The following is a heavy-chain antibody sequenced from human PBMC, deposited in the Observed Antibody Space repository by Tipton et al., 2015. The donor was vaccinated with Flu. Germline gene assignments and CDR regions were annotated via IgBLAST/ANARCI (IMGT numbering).Heavy chain of an antibody. Sequence: SLRLSCAASGFFFSSHWMNWVRQAPGKGLMWLSRINEDGRKTDYAGSVQGRFTISRDNTKNILYLHMNGLRDEDTALYYCVRRAATGTGNVFDSWGQGTLVTVSS. V-gene: IGHV3-74*01. CDR2: INEDGRKT. J-gene: IGHJ4*02. CDR1: GFFFSSHW. CDR3: VRRAATGTGNVFDS. D-gene: IGHD1-1*01.